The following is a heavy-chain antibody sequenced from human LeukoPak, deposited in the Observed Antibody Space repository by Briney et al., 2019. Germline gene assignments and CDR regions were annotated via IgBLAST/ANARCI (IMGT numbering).Heavy chain of an antibody. D-gene: IGHD6-13*01. J-gene: IGHJ6*03. Sequence: SVKVSCKASGYTFTSYGISWVRQAPGQGLEWMGWISAYNGNTSYAQKLQGRVTMTTDTSTSTAYMELRSLRSDDTAVYYCARTYSSRAGYYYYMDVWGKGTTVTVSS. V-gene: IGHV1-18*01. CDR1: GYTFTSYG. CDR3: ARTYSSRAGYYYYMDV. CDR2: ISAYNGNT.